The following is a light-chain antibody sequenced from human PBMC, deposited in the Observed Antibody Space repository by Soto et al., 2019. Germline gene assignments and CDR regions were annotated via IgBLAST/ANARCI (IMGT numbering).Light chain of an antibody. CDR1: QSISSY. Sequence: DIPMTQSPSSLSASVGDRVTITCRASQSISSYLNWYQQKPGKAPKLLIYAASSLQSGVPSRFSGSRSGTAFTLTISSLQPEDFATYYCQQSYSTPPLTFGGGTKVEIK. CDR2: AAS. CDR3: QQSYSTPPLT. J-gene: IGKJ4*01. V-gene: IGKV1-39*01.